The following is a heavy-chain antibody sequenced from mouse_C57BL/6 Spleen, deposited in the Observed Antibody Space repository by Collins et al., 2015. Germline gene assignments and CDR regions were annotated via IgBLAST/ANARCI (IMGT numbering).Heavy chain of an antibody. J-gene: IGHJ1*01. CDR2: IRNKANGYTT. Sequence: EVKLVESGGGLVQPGGSLRLSCATSGFTFTDYYMSWVRQPPGKALEWLGFIRNKANGYTTEYSASVKGRFTISRDNSQSILYLQMNTLRTEDSATYYCARDIHTLLWYFDVWGAGTTVTVSS. D-gene: IGHD1-2*01. V-gene: IGHV7-3*02. CDR1: GFTFTDYY. CDR3: ARDIHTLLWYFDV.